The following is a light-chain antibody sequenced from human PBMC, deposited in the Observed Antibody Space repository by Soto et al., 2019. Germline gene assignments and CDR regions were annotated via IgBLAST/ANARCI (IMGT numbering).Light chain of an antibody. CDR1: SNDVGGYNF. CDR3: SSYAGSYTLV. J-gene: IGLJ2*01. CDR2: DVS. V-gene: IGLV2-11*01. Sequence: QSALTQPRSVSGSPGQSVTISCTGTSNDVGGYNFVSWYQQHPDKVPKLFIYDVSRRPSGIPDRFSGSKSGNTASLTISGLQADDEADYYCSSYAGSYTLVFGGGTELTVL.